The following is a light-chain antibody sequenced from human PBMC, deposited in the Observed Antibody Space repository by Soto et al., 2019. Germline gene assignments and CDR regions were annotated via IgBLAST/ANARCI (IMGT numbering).Light chain of an antibody. J-gene: IGLJ1*01. CDR1: SSNIGNYA. Sequence: QSVLTQPPSVSEAPRQRVTISCSGSSSNIGNYAVNWYQQLPGKTPKLLIYYDDLLPSGVSDRFSGSKSGTSASLAIRGLQSEDEADYYCAAWDDSLNAYVFGTGTKATVL. CDR3: AAWDDSLNAYV. V-gene: IGLV1-36*01. CDR2: YDD.